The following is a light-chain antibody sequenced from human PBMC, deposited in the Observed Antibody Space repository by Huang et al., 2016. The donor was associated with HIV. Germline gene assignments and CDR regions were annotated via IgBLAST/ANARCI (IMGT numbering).Light chain of an antibody. CDR3: QQYDIHPLT. J-gene: IGKJ3*01. CDR1: QDINNF. CDR2: AAS. Sequence: IRMTQSPSSLSASTGDRVTITCRANQDINNFLAWYQQRPGSVPKLLIYAASTLQSGVPSRFSGNGSGTDFTLTIGCLHSEDVATYYCQQYDIHPLTFGPGTIVDIK. V-gene: IGKV1-8*01.